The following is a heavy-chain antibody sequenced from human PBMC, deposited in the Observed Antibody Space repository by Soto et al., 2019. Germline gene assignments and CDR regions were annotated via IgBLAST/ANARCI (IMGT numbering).Heavy chain of an antibody. Sequence: GGSLRLSCEASGFTFDDYTMHWVRQAPGKGLEWVSLISWDGSSTNYADSVKGRFTISRDNRKNSLYLQMNSLRTEDTALYYCAKDLSASGSSGCDYWGQGTLVTVSS. D-gene: IGHD3-22*01. CDR3: AKDLSASGSSGCDY. CDR1: GFTFDDYT. J-gene: IGHJ4*02. V-gene: IGHV3-43*01. CDR2: ISWDGSST.